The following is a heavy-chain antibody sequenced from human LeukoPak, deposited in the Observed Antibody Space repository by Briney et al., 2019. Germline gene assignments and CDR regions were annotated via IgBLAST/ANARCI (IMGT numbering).Heavy chain of an antibody. CDR2: IYYIGTT. Sequence: SETLSLTCTVSGGSISSGAYYWSWLRQHPGKGLEWIGYIYYIGTTYYNPSLKSRVSISEDTSKNQFSLKLSSVTAADTAVYYCARDTGMGYYDSSGYYSDAFDIWGQGTMVTVSS. J-gene: IGHJ3*02. CDR3: ARDTGMGYYDSSGYYSDAFDI. V-gene: IGHV4-31*03. D-gene: IGHD3-22*01. CDR1: GGSISSGAYY.